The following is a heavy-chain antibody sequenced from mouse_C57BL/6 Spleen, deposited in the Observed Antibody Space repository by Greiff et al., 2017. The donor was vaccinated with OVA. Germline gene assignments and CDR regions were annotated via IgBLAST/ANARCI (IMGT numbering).Heavy chain of an antibody. Sequence: VKLMESGAELMKPGASVKLSCKATGYTFTGYWIEWVKQRPGHGLEWIGEILPGSGSTNYNEKFKGKATFTAETSSHTAYMQLSSLTTEDSAIYYCARLTRYHYEKAWFAYWGPGTLVTVSA. D-gene: IGHD2-4*01. J-gene: IGHJ3*01. CDR1: GYTFTGYW. CDR2: ILPGSGST. V-gene: IGHV1-9*01. CDR3: ARLTRYHYEKAWFAY.